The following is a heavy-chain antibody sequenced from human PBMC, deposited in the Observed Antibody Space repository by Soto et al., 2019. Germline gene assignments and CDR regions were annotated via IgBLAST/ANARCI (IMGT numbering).Heavy chain of an antibody. J-gene: IGHJ6*02. CDR3: ARDKATYYDFWSGPTRYGMDV. D-gene: IGHD3-3*01. Sequence: PGGSLRLSCVGSGFTFSSYWMSWVRQAPGKGLEWVANIKEDGSEKYYVDSVKGRFTISRDNAKNSLYLQMNSLRAEDAAVYYCARDKATYYDFWSGPTRYGMDVWGQGTTVTVSS. CDR1: GFTFSSYW. V-gene: IGHV3-7*03. CDR2: IKEDGSEK.